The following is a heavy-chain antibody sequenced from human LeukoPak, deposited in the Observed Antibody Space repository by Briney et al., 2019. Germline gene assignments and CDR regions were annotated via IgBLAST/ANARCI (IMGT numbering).Heavy chain of an antibody. Sequence: GGALRLSCAASGFTFSSYAMSWVRQAPGKGLEWVSAISGSGGSTYYADSVKGRFTISREKSKNSLYPQMNSLRTEDTALYYCAKVHGAWVGYFDYWGQGTLVTVSS. CDR3: AKVHGAWVGYFDY. CDR2: ISGSGGST. CDR1: GFTFSSYA. D-gene: IGHD1-26*01. J-gene: IGHJ4*02. V-gene: IGHV3-23*01.